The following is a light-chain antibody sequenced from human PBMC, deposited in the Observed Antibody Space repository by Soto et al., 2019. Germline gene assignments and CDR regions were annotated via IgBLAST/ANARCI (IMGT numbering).Light chain of an antibody. CDR1: SGAVTSGHY. CDR3: LLLYSGTRRV. V-gene: IGLV7-46*01. CDR2: DTN. J-gene: IGLJ1*01. Sequence: QAVVTQEPSMTVSPGGTVTLTCGSSSGAVTSGHYPYWFQQKPGQAPRTLIYDTNNRHSWTPARFSGSLLGGKAALTLSGAQPEEEAVYYCLLLYSGTRRVFGPGTKLTVL.